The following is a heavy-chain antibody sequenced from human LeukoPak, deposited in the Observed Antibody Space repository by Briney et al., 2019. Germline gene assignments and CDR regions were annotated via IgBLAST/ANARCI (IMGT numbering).Heavy chain of an antibody. Sequence: SQTLSLTCTVSGDSISSGSYYWSWIRQPAGEGLEWIGRIYSSGRTHYSPSLKSRVAISVDTEKNRFSRRLSSVPAADPAVYYCARDLGGSYSSETWFDPWGQGTLVTVSS. J-gene: IGHJ5*02. CDR3: ARDLGGSYSSETWFDP. D-gene: IGHD1-26*01. V-gene: IGHV4-61*02. CDR1: GDSISSGSYY. CDR2: IYSSGRT.